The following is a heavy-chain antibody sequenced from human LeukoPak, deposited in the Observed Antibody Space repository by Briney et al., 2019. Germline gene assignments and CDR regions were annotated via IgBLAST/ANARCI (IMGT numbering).Heavy chain of an antibody. CDR2: IWYDGSNK. CDR3: ARGRGSSGPYYFDY. J-gene: IGHJ4*02. D-gene: IGHD6-19*01. V-gene: IGHV3-33*08. Sequence: PGGSLRLSCAASGFIFSNYGMNWVRQAPGKGLEWVAVIWYDGSNKYYADSVKGRFTISRDNSKNTLYLQMNSLRAEDTAVYYCARGRGSSGPYYFDYWGQGTLVTVSS. CDR1: GFIFSNYG.